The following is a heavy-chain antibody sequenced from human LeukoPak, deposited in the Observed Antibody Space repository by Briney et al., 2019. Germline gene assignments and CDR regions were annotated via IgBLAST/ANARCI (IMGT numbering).Heavy chain of an antibody. CDR3: ARGRIAVAGYFDY. V-gene: IGHV3-30*01. Sequence: GRSLRLSCAASGFTFSSYAMHWVRQAPGKGLEWVAVISYDGSNKYYADSVKSRFTISRDNSKNTLYLQMNSLRAEDTAVYYCARGRIAVAGYFDYWGQGTLVTVSS. D-gene: IGHD6-19*01. J-gene: IGHJ4*02. CDR1: GFTFSSYA. CDR2: ISYDGSNK.